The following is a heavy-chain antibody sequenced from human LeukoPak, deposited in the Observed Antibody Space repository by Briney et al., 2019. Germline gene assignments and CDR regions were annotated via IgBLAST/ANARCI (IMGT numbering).Heavy chain of an antibody. D-gene: IGHD3-3*01. CDR2: IYHSGST. CDR1: RGSISSSNW. J-gene: IGHJ4*02. CDR3: ARLDTIFGVAKGFDY. V-gene: IGHV4-4*02. Sequence: SGTLSLTCAVSRGSISSSNWWSWVRQPPGKGLEWIGEIYHSGSTNYNPSLKSRVTISVDKSKNQFSLKLSSVTAADTAVYYCARLDTIFGVAKGFDYWGQGTLVTVSS.